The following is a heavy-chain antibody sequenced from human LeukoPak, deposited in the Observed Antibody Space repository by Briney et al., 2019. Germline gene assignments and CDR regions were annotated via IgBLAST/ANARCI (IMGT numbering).Heavy chain of an antibody. J-gene: IGHJ4*02. CDR2: INQDGSKK. CDR1: GFTFTDYW. CDR3: ARGQTLTF. V-gene: IGHV3-7*01. Sequence: SGGSLRLSCTTSGFTFTDYWMTWVRQAPGKGLEWVAIINQDGSKKFYVDSVKGRFTISRDNAKNALYLQMNSLRAEDTGVYFCARGQTLTFWGQGTLVTVSS.